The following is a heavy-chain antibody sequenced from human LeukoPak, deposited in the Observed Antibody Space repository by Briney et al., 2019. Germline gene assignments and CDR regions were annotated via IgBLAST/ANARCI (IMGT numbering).Heavy chain of an antibody. Sequence: PSETLSLTCTVSGGSTSSGDYYWSWIRQPPGKGLEWIGYIYYSGSTLYNPSLKSRVTISEDTSKSQFSLKLTSVTAADTAVYYCARANMMRVPFDYWGQGTLVTVSS. CDR2: IYYSGST. D-gene: IGHD3-16*01. J-gene: IGHJ4*02. CDR1: GGSTSSGDYY. CDR3: ARANMMRVPFDY. V-gene: IGHV4-30-4*08.